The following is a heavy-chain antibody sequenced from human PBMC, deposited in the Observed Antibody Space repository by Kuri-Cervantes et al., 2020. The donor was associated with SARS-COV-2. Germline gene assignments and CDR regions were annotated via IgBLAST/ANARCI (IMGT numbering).Heavy chain of an antibody. CDR2: MSWNSNNI. CDR3: AKDRAALLGYTFGPDLDY. Sequence: SLKISCAASGFTFSSYGMHWVRQTPGKGLEWVSGMSWNSNNIGYADSVKGRFTVSRDNARNSLYLQMNSLRPEDTAFYYCAKDRAALLGYTFGPDLDYWGQGTQVTVSS. D-gene: IGHD5-18*01. CDR1: GFTFSSYG. J-gene: IGHJ4*02. V-gene: IGHV3-9*01.